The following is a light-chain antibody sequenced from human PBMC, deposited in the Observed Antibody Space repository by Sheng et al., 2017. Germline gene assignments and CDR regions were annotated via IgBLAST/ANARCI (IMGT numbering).Light chain of an antibody. V-gene: IGLV2-14*03. CDR1: SSDVGGYNY. CDR3: SSYTSGSTLVV. J-gene: IGLJ2*01. CDR2: DVS. Sequence: QSALTQPASVSGSPGQSITISCTGTSSDVGGYNYVSWYQQHPGKAPKLMIYDVSNRPSGVSDRFSGSRSANTASLTISGLQADDEANYYCSSYTSGSTLVVFGGGTKLTVL.